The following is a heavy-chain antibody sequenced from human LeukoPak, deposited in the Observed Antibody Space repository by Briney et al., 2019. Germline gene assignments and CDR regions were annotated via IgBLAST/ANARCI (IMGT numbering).Heavy chain of an antibody. V-gene: IGHV1-46*01. J-gene: IGHJ3*02. Sequence: ASVKVSCKASGYTFTSYYMHWVRQAPGQGLEWMGIINPSGGSTSYAQKFQGRVTMTRDMSTSTVYMELSSLRSEDTAAFYCARGVGATIWRYDAFDIWGQGTMIIASS. CDR3: ARGVGATIWRYDAFDI. D-gene: IGHD1-26*01. CDR2: INPSGGST. CDR1: GYTFTSYY.